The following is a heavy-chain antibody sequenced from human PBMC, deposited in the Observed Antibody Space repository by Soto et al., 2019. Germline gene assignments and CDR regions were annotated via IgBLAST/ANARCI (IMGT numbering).Heavy chain of an antibody. CDR1: GGSFSGYY. J-gene: IGHJ4*02. V-gene: IGHV4-34*01. Sequence: QVQLQQWGAGLLKPSETLSLTCAVYGGSFSGYYWSWIRQPPGQGLEWIGEINHSGSTNYNPSLKSRVTISVDTSKNQFSLKLSSVTAADTAVYYCARVRYDFWSGYLDYWGQGTLVTVSS. CDR2: INHSGST. D-gene: IGHD3-3*01. CDR3: ARVRYDFWSGYLDY.